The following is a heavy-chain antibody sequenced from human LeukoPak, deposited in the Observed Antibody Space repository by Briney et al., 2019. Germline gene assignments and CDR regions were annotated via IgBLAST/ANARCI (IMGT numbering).Heavy chain of an antibody. V-gene: IGHV4-59*01. CDR2: IYYSGST. CDR1: SGSISSYY. J-gene: IGHJ4*01. CDR3: ARAHSSSWYMDY. Sequence: SETLSLTCTVSSGSISSYYWSWIRQPPGKGLEWIGYIYYSGSTNYNPSLKSRVTISVDTSKNQFSLKLTSVTAADTAVYYCARAHSSSWYMDYWGQGTLVTVSS. D-gene: IGHD6-13*01.